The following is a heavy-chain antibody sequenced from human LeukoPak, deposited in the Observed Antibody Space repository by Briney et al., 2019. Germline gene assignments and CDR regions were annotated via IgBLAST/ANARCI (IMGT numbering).Heavy chain of an antibody. CDR3: ARAELLHAFDI. CDR2: IYSTGST. V-gene: IGHV4-4*07. D-gene: IGHD1-26*01. Sequence: SETLSLTCTVSGGSISSYYWSWIRQPAGKGLEWIGRIYSTGSTNYNPSLKSRVTMSVDTSKNQFSLRLRSVTAADTAVYYCARAELLHAFDIWGQGTMVTVSS. J-gene: IGHJ3*02. CDR1: GGSISSYY.